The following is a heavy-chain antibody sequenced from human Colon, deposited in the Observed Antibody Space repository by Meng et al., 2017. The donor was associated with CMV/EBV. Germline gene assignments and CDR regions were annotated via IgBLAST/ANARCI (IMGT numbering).Heavy chain of an antibody. CDR2: INPYSGVT. J-gene: IGHJ6*02. V-gene: IGHV1-2*02. Sequence: ASVKVSCKSSGYTFTDYYIHWVRQAPGQGLEWVGWINPYSGVTSYAQKSQGRVTMTRDTSITTAYMELTRLTSDDTARYYCAKAVAASDYYYRGMDVWGQGTTVTVSS. D-gene: IGHD6-19*01. CDR1: GYTFTDYY. CDR3: AKAVAASDYYYRGMDV.